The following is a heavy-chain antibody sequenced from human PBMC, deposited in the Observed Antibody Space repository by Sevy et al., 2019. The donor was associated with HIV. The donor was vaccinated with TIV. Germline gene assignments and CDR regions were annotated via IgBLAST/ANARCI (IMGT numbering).Heavy chain of an antibody. V-gene: IGHV4-39*01. CDR1: GGSISSSSYY. D-gene: IGHD6-6*01. CDR3: AGTGPKYSSSGTDY. J-gene: IGHJ4*02. Sequence: SETLSLTCTVSGGSISSSSYYWGWIRQPPGKGLEWIGSIYYSGSTYYNPSLKSRVTISVDTSKNQFSLKLSSVTAADTAVYYCAGTGPKYSSSGTDYWGQGTLVTVSS. CDR2: IYYSGST.